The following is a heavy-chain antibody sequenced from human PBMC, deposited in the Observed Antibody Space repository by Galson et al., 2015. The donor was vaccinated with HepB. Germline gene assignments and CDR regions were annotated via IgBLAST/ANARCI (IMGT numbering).Heavy chain of an antibody. J-gene: IGHJ6*03. CDR1: GGTFSSYA. V-gene: IGHV1-69*10. CDR3: ARGGPVSEEDYYYYYMDV. CDR2: IIPILGIA. Sequence: SVKVSCKASGGTFSSYAISWVRQAPGQGLEWMGGIIPILGIANYAQKFQGRVTITADKSTSTAYMELSSLRSEDTAVYYCARGGPVSEEDYYYYYMDVWGKGTTVTVSS. D-gene: IGHD2-15*01.